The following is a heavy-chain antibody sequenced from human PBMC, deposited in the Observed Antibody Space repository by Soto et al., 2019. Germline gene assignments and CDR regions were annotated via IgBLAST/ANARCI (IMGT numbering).Heavy chain of an antibody. CDR3: AKCLAARRYYYYGMEV. D-gene: IGHD6-6*01. V-gene: IGHV3-23*01. CDR1: GFTFSSYA. J-gene: IGHJ6*02. CDR2: ISGSGGST. Sequence: GGSLRLSCAASGFTFSSYAMSWVRQAPGKGLEWVSAISGSGGSTYYADSVKGRFTISRDNSKNTLYLQMNSLRAEDTAVYYCAKCLAARRYYYYGMEVWGQGTTVTVSS.